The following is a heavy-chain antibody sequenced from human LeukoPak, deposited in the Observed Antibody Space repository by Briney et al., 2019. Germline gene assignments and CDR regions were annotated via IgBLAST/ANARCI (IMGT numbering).Heavy chain of an antibody. J-gene: IGHJ4*02. CDR3: ARGGSGWPFDY. V-gene: IGHV4-38-2*02. D-gene: IGHD6-19*01. CDR1: GHSIRSGYY. Sequence: PSETLSLTCTVSGHSIRSGYYWGWIRQSPGKGLEWIGNIYQSGSISYNPSLTSRVTISVDSSKNELSLSLNSVTAADTAVYYCARGGSGWPFDYWGQGTLVTVSS. CDR2: IYQSGSI.